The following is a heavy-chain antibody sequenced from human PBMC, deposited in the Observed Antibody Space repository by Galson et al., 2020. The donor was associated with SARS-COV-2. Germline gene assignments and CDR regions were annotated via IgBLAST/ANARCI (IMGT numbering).Heavy chain of an antibody. J-gene: IGHJ6*02. CDR2: INPNSGGT. D-gene: IGHD6-6*01. CDR1: GYTFTGYS. CDR3: ARQLRAASYYYYGMDV. Sequence: ASVKVSCQASGYTFTGYSMHWVRQAPGQGLEWMGWINPNSGGTNYAQKFQGRVTMTRDTSISTAYMELSRLRSDDTAVYYGARQLRAASYYYYGMDVWGQGTTVTVSS. V-gene: IGHV1-2*02.